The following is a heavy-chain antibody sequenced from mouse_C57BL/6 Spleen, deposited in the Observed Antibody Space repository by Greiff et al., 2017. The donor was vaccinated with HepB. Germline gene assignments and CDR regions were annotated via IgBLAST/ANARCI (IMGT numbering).Heavy chain of an antibody. J-gene: IGHJ3*01. D-gene: IGHD2-4*01. Sequence: QVQLKESGAELVRPGASVTLSCKASGYTFTDYEMHWVKQTPVHGLEWIGAIDPETGGTAYNQKFKGKAILTADKSSSTAYMELRSLTSEDSAVYYCTREGLRQFAYWGQGTLVTVSA. CDR3: TREGLRQFAY. CDR2: IDPETGGT. CDR1: GYTFTDYE. V-gene: IGHV1-15*01.